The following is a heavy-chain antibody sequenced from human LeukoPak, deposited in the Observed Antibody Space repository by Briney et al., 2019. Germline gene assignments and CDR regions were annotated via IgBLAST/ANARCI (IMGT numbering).Heavy chain of an antibody. D-gene: IGHD3-10*01. V-gene: IGHV3-53*01. CDR3: ARGIPHYYGSGSYDY. CDR2: IYSGGST. J-gene: IGHJ4*02. Sequence: GGSLRLSCAASGFTVSSNYMSWVRQAPGKGLEWVSVIYSGGSTYYADSAKGRFTISRDNSKNTLYLQMNSLRAEDTAVYYCARGIPHYYGSGSYDYWGQGTLVTVSS. CDR1: GFTVSSNY.